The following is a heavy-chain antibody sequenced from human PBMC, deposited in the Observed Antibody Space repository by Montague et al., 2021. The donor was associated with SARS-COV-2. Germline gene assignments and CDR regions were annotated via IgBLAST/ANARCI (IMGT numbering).Heavy chain of an antibody. CDR2: IYYSGST. J-gene: IGHJ3*02. Sequence: SETLSLTCTVYGGSISSYYWSWIRQPPGKGLEWIGYIYYSGSTNYNPSLKSRVTISLDTSKNQFSLKLNSVTAADTAVYYCARGSYGPDAFDIGGQGTLVTVSS. CDR3: ARGSYGPDAFDI. D-gene: IGHD5-18*01. V-gene: IGHV4-59*01. CDR1: GGSISSYY.